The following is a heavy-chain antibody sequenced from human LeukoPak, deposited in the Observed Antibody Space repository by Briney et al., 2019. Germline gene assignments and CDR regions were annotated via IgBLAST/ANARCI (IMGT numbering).Heavy chain of an antibody. D-gene: IGHD3-10*01. Sequence: SETLSLTCAVYGGSFSGYYWSWIRQPPGKGLEWIGEINHSGSTNYNPSLKSRVTISVDTSKNQFSLKLSSVTAADTAVYYCARRRAYYYGSGALPFVYWGQGTLVTVSS. J-gene: IGHJ4*02. V-gene: IGHV4-34*01. CDR1: GGSFSGYY. CDR3: ARRRAYYYGSGALPFVY. CDR2: INHSGST.